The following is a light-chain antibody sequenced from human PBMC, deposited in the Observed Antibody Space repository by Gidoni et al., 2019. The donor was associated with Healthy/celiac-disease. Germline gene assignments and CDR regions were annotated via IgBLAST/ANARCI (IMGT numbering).Light chain of an antibody. V-gene: IGKV1-17*01. CDR1: QSISND. J-gene: IGKJ4*01. Sequence: DIQMTQSPSSLSASVRHRVTITCRSSQSISNDLGWYQRKPGKALKRLIYSASSLESGVPSRFSGSRSGTEFTLTISSLQPEDFATYYCIQHESNPHTFGGGTKVEIK. CDR2: SAS. CDR3: IQHESNPHT.